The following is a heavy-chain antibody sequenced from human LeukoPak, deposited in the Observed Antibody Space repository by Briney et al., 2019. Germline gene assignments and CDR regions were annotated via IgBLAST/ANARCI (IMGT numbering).Heavy chain of an antibody. CDR2: FDPEDGET. CDR1: GYTFTSYY. CDR3: ATDYAGAGAFDI. D-gene: IGHD1-26*01. Sequence: ASVKVSCKASGYTFTSYYMHWVRQAPGKGLEWMGGFDPEDGETIYAQKFQGRVTMTEDTSTDTAYMELSSLRSEDTAVYYCATDYAGAGAFDIWGQGTMVTVSS. J-gene: IGHJ3*02. V-gene: IGHV1-24*01.